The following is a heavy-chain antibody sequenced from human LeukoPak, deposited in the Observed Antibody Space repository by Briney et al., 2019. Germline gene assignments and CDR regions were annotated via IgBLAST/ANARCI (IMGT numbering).Heavy chain of an antibody. CDR2: IIPILGIA. V-gene: IGHV1-69*04. CDR3: ARDSRGAVAGSTTFFDY. CDR1: GGTFSIYA. Sequence: SVKVSFKASGGTFSIYAISWVRQAPGQGLEWMGRIIPILGIANYAQKFQGRVTITADKSTSTAYMELSSLRSEDTAVYYCARDSRGAVAGSTTFFDYWGQGTLVTVSS. J-gene: IGHJ4*02. D-gene: IGHD6-19*01.